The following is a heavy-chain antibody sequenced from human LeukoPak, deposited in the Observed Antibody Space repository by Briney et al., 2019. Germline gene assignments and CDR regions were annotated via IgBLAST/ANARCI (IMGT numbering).Heavy chain of an antibody. J-gene: IGHJ4*02. Sequence: SETLSLTCTVSGGSISSYYWSWIRQPPGKGLEWIGYIYYSGSTNYNPSLKSRVTISVDTSKNQFSLKLSSVTAADTAVYYCARGGAVDPLLLDYWGQGTLVTVSS. CDR2: IYYSGST. CDR1: GGSISSYY. V-gene: IGHV4-59*01. D-gene: IGHD6-19*01. CDR3: ARGGAVDPLLLDY.